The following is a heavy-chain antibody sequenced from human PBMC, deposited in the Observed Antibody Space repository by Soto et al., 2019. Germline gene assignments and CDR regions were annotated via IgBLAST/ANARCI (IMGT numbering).Heavy chain of an antibody. J-gene: IGHJ4*02. V-gene: IGHV3-30-3*01. CDR1: GFTFSSYA. D-gene: IGHD6-19*01. CDR3: ARDAPRCIAVGNY. CDR2: ISYDGSNK. Sequence: QVQLVESGGGVVQPGRSLRLSCAASGFTFSSYAMHWVRQAPGKGLEWVAVISYDGSNKYYADSVKGRFTMSRDNSKNTLYLQMNSLRAEDTAVYYCARDAPRCIAVGNYWGQGTLVTVSS.